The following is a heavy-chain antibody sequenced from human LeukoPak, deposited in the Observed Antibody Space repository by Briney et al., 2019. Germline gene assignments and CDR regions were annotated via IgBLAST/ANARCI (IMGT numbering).Heavy chain of an antibody. V-gene: IGHV3-30*02. CDR2: IRYDGSNK. CDR3: VKDDGWVQYAN. J-gene: IGHJ4*02. Sequence: GGSLRLSCAASGFTFSSYGMHWVRQAPGKGLEWVAFIRYDGSNKYYADSVKGRFTISRDNSQNTVWLQMNSLSAEDAAVYYCVKDDGWVQYANWGQGTLVTVSS. D-gene: IGHD5-24*01. CDR1: GFTFSSYG.